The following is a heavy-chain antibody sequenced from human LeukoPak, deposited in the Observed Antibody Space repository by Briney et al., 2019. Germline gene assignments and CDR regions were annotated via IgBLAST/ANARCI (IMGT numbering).Heavy chain of an antibody. V-gene: IGHV1-69*13. CDR2: ITPIFGTA. CDR1: GGTFSSYA. CDR3: ARPYGEEFLDP. Sequence: ASVKVSCKASGGTFSSYAISWVRQAPGQGLEWMGGITPIFGTANYAQKFQGRVTITADESTSTAYMELSSLRSEDTAVYYCARPYGEEFLDPWGQGTLVTVSS. D-gene: IGHD4-17*01. J-gene: IGHJ5*02.